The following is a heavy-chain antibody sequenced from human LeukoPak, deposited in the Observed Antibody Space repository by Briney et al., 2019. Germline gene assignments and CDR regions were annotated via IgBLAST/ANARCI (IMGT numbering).Heavy chain of an antibody. CDR1: GFTFSDYY. CDR2: ISSSSSYT. D-gene: IGHD5-18*01. J-gene: IGHJ4*02. Sequence: GGSLRLSSAASGFTFSDYYMSWIRQAPGKGLEWVSYISSSSSYTNYADSVKGRFTISRDNAKNSLYLQMNSLRAEDTAVYYCAREPPRGGYSYGYYYWGQGTLVTVSS. CDR3: AREPPRGGYSYGYYY. V-gene: IGHV3-11*06.